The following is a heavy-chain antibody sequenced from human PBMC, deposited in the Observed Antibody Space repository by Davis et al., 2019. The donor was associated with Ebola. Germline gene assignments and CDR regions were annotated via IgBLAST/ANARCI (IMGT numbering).Heavy chain of an antibody. Sequence: MPSETLSLTCAVSGGSISSGGYSWNWIRQPPGKGLEWIGYIYHRGSTYYNPSLKSRVTISEDTSKNQFSLKLSSVTAADTAVYYCARGGQLCYYCFDYWGQGTLVTVSS. CDR2: IYHRGST. V-gene: IGHV4-30-2*01. CDR1: GGSISSGGYS. J-gene: IGHJ4*02. D-gene: IGHD5-18*01. CDR3: ARGGQLCYYCFDY.